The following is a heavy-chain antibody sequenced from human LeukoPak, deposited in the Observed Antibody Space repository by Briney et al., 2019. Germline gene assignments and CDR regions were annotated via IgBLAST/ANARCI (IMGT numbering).Heavy chain of an antibody. CDR3: AREGGDYIYYGMDV. CDR1: GGSFSGYY. Sequence: SETLSLTCAVYGGSFSGYYWSWIRQPPGKGLEWIGEINHSGSTNYNPSLKSRVTISVDTSKNQFSLKLSSVTAADTAVYYCAREGGDYIYYGMDVWGQGTTVTVSS. CDR2: INHSGST. D-gene: IGHD4-17*01. J-gene: IGHJ6*02. V-gene: IGHV4-34*01.